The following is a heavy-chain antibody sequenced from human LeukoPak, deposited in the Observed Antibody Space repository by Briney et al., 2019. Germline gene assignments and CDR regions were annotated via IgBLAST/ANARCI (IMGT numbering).Heavy chain of an antibody. CDR1: GFTFSSYW. CDR3: ARGLSGSYDY. D-gene: IGHD1-26*01. V-gene: IGHV3-7*01. J-gene: IGHJ4*02. CDR2: IKEDGSEK. Sequence: PGRSLTLSCAASGFTFSSYWMNWVRQAPGKGLEWVANIKEDGSEKYYVDSVKGRFTISRDNAKNSLYLQMNSLRAEDTAVYYCARGLSGSYDYWGQGTLVTVSS.